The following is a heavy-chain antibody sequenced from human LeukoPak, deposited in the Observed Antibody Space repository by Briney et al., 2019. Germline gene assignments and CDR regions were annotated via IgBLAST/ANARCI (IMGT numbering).Heavy chain of an antibody. CDR2: ISWNSGSI. V-gene: IGHV3-9*01. Sequence: GGSLRLSCAASGFTFDDYAMHWVRQAPGKGLEWVSGISWNSGSIGYADSVKGRFTISRDNAKNSLYLQMNSLRAEDTALYYCAKDTSQWLIPDFDYWGQGTLVTVSS. J-gene: IGHJ4*02. D-gene: IGHD6-19*01. CDR1: GFTFDDYA. CDR3: AKDTSQWLIPDFDY.